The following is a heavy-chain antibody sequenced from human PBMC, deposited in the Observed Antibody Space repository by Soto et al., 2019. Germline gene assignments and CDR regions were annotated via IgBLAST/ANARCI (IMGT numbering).Heavy chain of an antibody. D-gene: IGHD2-8*02. Sequence: GGSLRLSCAASGFTFSSYGMHWVRQAPGKGLEWVAVIWYDGGTKYYADSVRGRFTVSRDNSKNTLYLQMNSLRDEDTAVYYCARIDCTGNNCNPYYHYGMDVWGQGTTVTVSS. CDR3: ARIDCTGNNCNPYYHYGMDV. J-gene: IGHJ6*02. V-gene: IGHV3-33*01. CDR1: GFTFSSYG. CDR2: IWYDGGTK.